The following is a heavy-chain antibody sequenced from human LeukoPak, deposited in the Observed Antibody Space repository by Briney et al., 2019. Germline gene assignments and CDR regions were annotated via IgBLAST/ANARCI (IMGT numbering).Heavy chain of an antibody. CDR2: IYPGDSDT. CDR1: GYTFTNYW. J-gene: IGHJ4*02. Sequence: GESLKISCKGSGYTFTNYWIGWVRQMPGKGLEWMGIIYPGDSDTRYSPSLQGQVTISADKSITTAYLQWSTLKASDTAIYYCARQTAGMSYFDSWGQGTPVTVSS. CDR3: ARQTAGMSYFDS. V-gene: IGHV5-51*01. D-gene: IGHD1-1*01.